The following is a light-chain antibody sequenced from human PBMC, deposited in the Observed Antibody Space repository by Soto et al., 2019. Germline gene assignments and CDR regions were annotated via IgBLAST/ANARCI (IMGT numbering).Light chain of an antibody. CDR1: SSNIGNFY. Sequence: QSVLTQPPSASGTPGQRVTISCSGSSSNIGNFYVYWYQQLPGTAPKLLIYKNNQRPLGVADRFSGSKSGTSASLAISVLRSEEEADYYCAAWDDSLSGPGVFGGGTQLTVL. CDR2: KNN. CDR3: AAWDDSLSGPGV. J-gene: IGLJ7*01. V-gene: IGLV1-47*01.